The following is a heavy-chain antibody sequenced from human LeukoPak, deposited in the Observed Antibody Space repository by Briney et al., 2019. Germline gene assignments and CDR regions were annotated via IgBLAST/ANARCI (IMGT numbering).Heavy chain of an antibody. CDR2: INHSGRT. Sequence: SETLSLTCAVSGGSFSGYYWTWIRQPPGKGLEWIGEINHSGRTNYNPSLKSRVIISVDTSKNQFSLKLNSVTAADTAVYYCARPLGYCSDSRCPQSWFDPWGQGTLVTVSS. D-gene: IGHD2-15*01. CDR3: ARPLGYCSDSRCPQSWFDP. CDR1: GGSFSGYY. V-gene: IGHV4-34*01. J-gene: IGHJ5*02.